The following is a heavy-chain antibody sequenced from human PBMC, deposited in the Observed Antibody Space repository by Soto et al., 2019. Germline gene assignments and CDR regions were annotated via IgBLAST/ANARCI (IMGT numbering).Heavy chain of an antibody. D-gene: IGHD6-6*01. CDR3: ARNGTYSSSLSQYSGMDV. CDR1: GGTFANFI. CDR2: IVPMFGTA. V-gene: IGHV1-69*01. Sequence: QVQLVQSGAEVKEPGSSVKVSCKASGGTFANFIMNWVRQTPGQGLEWMGGIVPMFGTATYAEKFKGRVRISATESPSTSYMELTSLRSEDTAVDYWARNGTYSSSLSQYSGMDVWGQGTRVTVS. J-gene: IGHJ6*02.